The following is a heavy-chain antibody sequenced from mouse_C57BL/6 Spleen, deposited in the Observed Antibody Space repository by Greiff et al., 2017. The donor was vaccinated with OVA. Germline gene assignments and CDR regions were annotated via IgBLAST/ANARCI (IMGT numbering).Heavy chain of an antibody. CDR2: IHPNSGST. V-gene: IGHV1-64*01. J-gene: IGHJ4*01. D-gene: IGHD1-1*01. Sequence: QVQLQQPGAELVKPGASVKLSCKASGYTFTSYWMHWVKQRPGQGLEWIGMIHPNSGSTNYNVKFKSKATLTVDKSSSTAYMQLSSLTSEDSAVYYCAQSNYYGSSLYAMDYWGQGTSVTVSS. CDR1: GYTFTSYW. CDR3: AQSNYYGSSLYAMDY.